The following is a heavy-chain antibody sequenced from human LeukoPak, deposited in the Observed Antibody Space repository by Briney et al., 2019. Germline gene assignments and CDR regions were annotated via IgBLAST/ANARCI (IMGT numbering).Heavy chain of an antibody. CDR2: ISWNSGSI. CDR1: GFTVDDYA. V-gene: IGHV3-9*01. Sequence: PGGSLRLSCAAYGFTVDDYAMQWVRQAPGKGLECVSGISWNSGSIGYADSVKGRFTISRDNAKNSLYLQMNSLRAEDTAVYYCAKDSPTIRSSSWLHYFDNWGQRTLVTVSP. CDR3: AKDSPTIRSSSWLHYFDN. D-gene: IGHD6-13*01. J-gene: IGHJ4*02.